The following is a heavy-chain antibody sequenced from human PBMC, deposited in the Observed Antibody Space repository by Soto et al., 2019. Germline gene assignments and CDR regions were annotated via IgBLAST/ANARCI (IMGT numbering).Heavy chain of an antibody. V-gene: IGHV4-59*10. D-gene: IGHD4-17*01. Sequence: PSETLSLTCAVYGGSFRDYFWGWIRQPPGKGLEWIGRIYTSGSTNYNPSLKSRVTMSVDTSKNQFSLKLSSVTAADTAVYYCARYHDYGGEDAFDIWGQGTMVTVSS. CDR2: IYTSGST. CDR3: ARYHDYGGEDAFDI. J-gene: IGHJ3*02. CDR1: GGSFRDYF.